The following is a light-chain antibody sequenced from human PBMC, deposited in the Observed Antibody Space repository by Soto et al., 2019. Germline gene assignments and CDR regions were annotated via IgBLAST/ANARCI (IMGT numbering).Light chain of an antibody. V-gene: IGLV2-11*01. J-gene: IGLJ1*01. CDR1: SSDVGGYNY. CDR3: SSYAGTYTDV. Sequence: QSVLTQPRSVSGSPGQSVTISCIGTSSDVGGYNYVSWYQQHPGKAPKLMIYDVNKRPSGVPDRFSGSKSGNTASLTISGLQAEDEADYYCSSYAGTYTDVFGTGTKLTVL. CDR2: DVN.